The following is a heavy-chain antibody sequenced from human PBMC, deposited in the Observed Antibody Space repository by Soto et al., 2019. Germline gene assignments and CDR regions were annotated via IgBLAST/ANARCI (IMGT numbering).Heavy chain of an antibody. V-gene: IGHV1-69*04. CDR3: ARDGPGIAVAGMVH. CDR2: IIPILGIA. J-gene: IGHJ4*02. D-gene: IGHD6-19*01. Sequence: ASVKVSCKASGGTFSSYTISWVRQAPGQGLEWMGRIIPILGIANYAQKFQGRVTITADKSTSTAYMELSSLRSEDTAVYYCARDGPGIAVAGMVHWGQGTLVTVSS. CDR1: GGTFSSYT.